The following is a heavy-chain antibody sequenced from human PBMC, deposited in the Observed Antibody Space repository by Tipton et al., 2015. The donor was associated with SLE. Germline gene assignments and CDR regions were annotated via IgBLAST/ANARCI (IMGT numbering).Heavy chain of an antibody. CDR2: IIPFFGTA. J-gene: IGHJ4*02. D-gene: IGHD5-18*01. Sequence: QLVQSGAEVKKPGSSVKVSCKASGGTFYSYAISWVRQVPGQGLEWMGGIIPFFGTAQYAQKFQGRVTITTDESTSTAYMELSSLRSEDTAVYYCARAGAYSYGYFDYWGQGTLVTVSS. V-gene: IGHV1-69*05. CDR1: GGTFYSYA. CDR3: ARAGAYSYGYFDY.